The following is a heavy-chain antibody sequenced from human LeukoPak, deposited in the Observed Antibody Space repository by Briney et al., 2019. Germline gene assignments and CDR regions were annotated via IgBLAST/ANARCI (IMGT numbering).Heavy chain of an antibody. CDR3: ARDRRYCSSTSCQRGYFDY. D-gene: IGHD2-2*01. V-gene: IGHV3-48*04. Sequence: PGGSLRLSCAASGFTFSDYSMNWLRQAPGKGLEWISWIGISSCNTKYADSVKGRFTISGDNAKNSLYLQMNSLRVEDTAVYYCARDRRYCSSTSCQRGYFDYWGQGTLVTVSS. CDR2: IGISSCNT. CDR1: GFTFSDYS. J-gene: IGHJ4*02.